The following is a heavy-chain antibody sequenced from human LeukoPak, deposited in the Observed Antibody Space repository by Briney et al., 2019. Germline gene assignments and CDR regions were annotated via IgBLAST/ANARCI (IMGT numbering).Heavy chain of an antibody. J-gene: IGHJ4*02. CDR1: GFTFSSYA. Sequence: GESLKISCAASGFTFSSYAMNWVRQAPGKGLEWVSAITSAGNTYYADSVKGRFTISRDSSKNTLYLQMNSLRSEDTAVYYCAKGGGPYHLPTDYWGQGTLVTVSS. V-gene: IGHV3-23*01. CDR2: ITSAGNT. D-gene: IGHD2-2*01. CDR3: AKGGGPYHLPTDY.